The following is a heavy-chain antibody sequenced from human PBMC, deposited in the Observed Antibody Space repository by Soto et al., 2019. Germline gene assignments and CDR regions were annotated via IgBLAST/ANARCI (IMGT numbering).Heavy chain of an antibody. CDR1: GYTFTKYG. Sequence: GGPVKGSCKASGYTFTKYGISWGRQAPGQGPEWMGWISGYNGNTKYARKVQGRVTLNTDTSASTAYMDLRGLRSDDTAVYYCARGGSSWSAEYYEHWGQGTQVTVSS. V-gene: IGHV1-18*04. J-gene: IGHJ1*01. CDR3: ARGGSSWSAEYYEH. CDR2: ISGYNGNT. D-gene: IGHD6-13*01.